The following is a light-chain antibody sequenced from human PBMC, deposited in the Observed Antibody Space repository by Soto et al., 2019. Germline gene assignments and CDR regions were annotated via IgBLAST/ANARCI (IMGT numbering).Light chain of an antibody. CDR1: QSVSSY. Sequence: EIVLTQSPATLSLSPGERATLSCRASQSVSSYLAWYQQKPGQAPRLLIYDASNRATGIPARFSGSGSGIDFTLTVSSLEPEDFAVYYCQQRSNRRTFGQGTKLEIK. CDR2: DAS. CDR3: QQRSNRRT. J-gene: IGKJ2*01. V-gene: IGKV3-11*01.